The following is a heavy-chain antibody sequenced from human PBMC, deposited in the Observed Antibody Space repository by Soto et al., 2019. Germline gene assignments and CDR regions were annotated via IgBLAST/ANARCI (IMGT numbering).Heavy chain of an antibody. CDR3: ARLMGTSFDF. J-gene: IGHJ4*02. Sequence: GGSLRLSCAASGFTFSDHHMDWVRQAPGKGLEWVGRARNKAHGYTTAYAASLKGRFTISRDDSKNSLSLQMNSLKTEDTAVYFCARLMGTSFDFWGQGTLVTVSS. D-gene: IGHD2-8*01. CDR1: GFTFSDHH. V-gene: IGHV3-72*01. CDR2: ARNKAHGYTT.